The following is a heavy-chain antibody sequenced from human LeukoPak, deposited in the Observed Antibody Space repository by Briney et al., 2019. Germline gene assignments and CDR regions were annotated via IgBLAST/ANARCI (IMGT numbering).Heavy chain of an antibody. D-gene: IGHD2-15*01. CDR2: ISYDGNNQ. J-gene: IGHJ4*02. Sequence: GGSLRLFCAVSGFAFSSLAMHWVRQAPGKGLEWAAFISYDGNNQYYADSVKGRFTISRDNSKNTLYLQMNNLRAEDTAIYYCARVGSRYCSGANCYDGFWGQGTLVSVSS. CDR1: GFAFSSLA. V-gene: IGHV3-30-3*01. CDR3: ARVGSRYCSGANCYDGF.